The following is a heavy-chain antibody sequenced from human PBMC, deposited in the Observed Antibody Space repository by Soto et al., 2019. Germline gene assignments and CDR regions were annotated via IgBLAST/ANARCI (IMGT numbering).Heavy chain of an antibody. CDR3: ARDPSTSCYIGGCHWFDP. J-gene: IGHJ5*02. Sequence: EVQLVESGGGLVKPGGSLRLSCAASGFTFSSYSMNWVRQAPGKGLEWVSSISSSSSYIYYADSVKGRFTISRDNAKNSLYLQMNSLRAEDTAVYYCARDPSTSCYIGGCHWFDPWGQGTLVTVSS. V-gene: IGHV3-21*01. D-gene: IGHD2-2*02. CDR1: GFTFSSYS. CDR2: ISSSSSYI.